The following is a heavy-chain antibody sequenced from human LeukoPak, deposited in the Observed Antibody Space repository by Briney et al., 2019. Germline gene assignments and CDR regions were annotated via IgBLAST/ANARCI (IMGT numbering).Heavy chain of an antibody. CDR1: GGSFSGYY. Sequence: SETLSLTCAVYGGSFSGYYWSWIRQPPGKGLEWIGEINHSGSTNYNPSLKSRVTISVDTSKNQFSLKLSSVTAADTAVYYCAREKRGFSNHFGYWGQGTLVTVSS. J-gene: IGHJ4*02. V-gene: IGHV4-34*01. CDR2: INHSGST. CDR3: AREKRGFSNHFGY. D-gene: IGHD5-12*01.